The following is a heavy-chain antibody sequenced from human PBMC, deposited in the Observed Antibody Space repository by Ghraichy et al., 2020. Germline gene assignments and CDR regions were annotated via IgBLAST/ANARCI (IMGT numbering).Heavy chain of an antibody. CDR2: IDSSGNYI. J-gene: IGHJ4*02. V-gene: IGHV3-21*01. D-gene: IGHD2-8*02. Sequence: GGSLRLSCAVSGFTFSNYGMNWVRQAPGKGLGWVSCIDSSGNYINYADSVKGRFTISRDNAKNSLYLQMNSLRTEDTAIYYCARGGVGTDYGGQGALVTVSS. CDR3: ARGGVGTDY. CDR1: GFTFSNYG.